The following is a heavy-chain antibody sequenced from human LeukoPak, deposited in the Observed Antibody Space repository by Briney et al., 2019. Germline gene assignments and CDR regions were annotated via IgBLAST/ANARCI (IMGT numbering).Heavy chain of an antibody. Sequence: GGSLRLSCTASGFTFNSYALHWVRQAPGKGLEWVAVISYDGSQKYYAYSVKGRFTISRDNSKNTLYLQMNSLSTEDTAVYFCARDRIRCTGGSCPPELDYWGQGALVTVSS. CDR2: ISYDGSQK. CDR1: GFTFNSYA. J-gene: IGHJ4*02. D-gene: IGHD2-15*01. CDR3: ARDRIRCTGGSCPPELDY. V-gene: IGHV3-30*04.